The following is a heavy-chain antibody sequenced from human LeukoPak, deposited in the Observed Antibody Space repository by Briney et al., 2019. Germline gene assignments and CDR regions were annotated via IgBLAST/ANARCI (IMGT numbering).Heavy chain of an antibody. CDR2: TYYRSKWYN. CDR3: ARDHGIAVAALDY. V-gene: IGHV6-1*01. D-gene: IGHD6-19*01. J-gene: IGHJ4*02. Sequence: SQTLSLTCAISGDSVSSNSAAWNWIRQSPSRRLEWLGRTYYRSKWYNDYAASVKSRITINPDTSKNQFSLQLNSVTPEDTAVYYCARDHGIAVAALDYWGQGTLVTVSS. CDR1: GDSVSSNSAA.